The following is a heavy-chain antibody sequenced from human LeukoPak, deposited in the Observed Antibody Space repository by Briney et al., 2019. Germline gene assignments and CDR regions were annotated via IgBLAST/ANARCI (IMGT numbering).Heavy chain of an antibody. J-gene: IGHJ3*02. V-gene: IGHV1-8*01. D-gene: IGHD5-12*01. CDR1: GYTFTSYD. Sequence: ASVKVSCKASGYTFTSYDINWVRQATGQGLEWMGWMNPNSGNTGYAQKFQGRVTMTRNTSISTAYMELSSLRSEDTAVYYCARRYEPLNDAFDIWGQGTMVTVPS. CDR3: ARRYEPLNDAFDI. CDR2: MNPNSGNT.